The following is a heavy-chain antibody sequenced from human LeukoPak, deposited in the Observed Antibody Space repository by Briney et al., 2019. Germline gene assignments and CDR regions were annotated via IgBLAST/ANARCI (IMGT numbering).Heavy chain of an antibody. CDR1: GYTFTSYD. J-gene: IGHJ4*02. Sequence: ASVKVSCKASGYTFTSYDINWVRQATGQGLEWMGWMNPNSGNTGYAQKFQGRVTMTRNTSISTAYMELSSLRSEDTAVYYCARGVKRRNLKYVWGSLPYYFDYWGQGTLVIVSS. V-gene: IGHV1-8*01. CDR3: ARGVKRRNLKYVWGSLPYYFDY. D-gene: IGHD3-16*01. CDR2: MNPNSGNT.